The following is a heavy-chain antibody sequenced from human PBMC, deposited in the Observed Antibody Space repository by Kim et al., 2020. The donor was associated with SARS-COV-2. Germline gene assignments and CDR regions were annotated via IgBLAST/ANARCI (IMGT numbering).Heavy chain of an antibody. CDR2: IYHSGST. V-gene: IGHV4-38-2*02. J-gene: IGHJ5*02. Sequence: SETLSLTCTVSGYSISSGYYWGWIRQPPGKGLEWIGSIYHSGSTYYNPSLKSRVTISVDTSKNQFSLKLSSVTAADTAVYYCARPLSGGDYYDSRASNLGWFDPWGQGTLVTVSS. CDR3: ARPLSGGDYYDSRASNLGWFDP. CDR1: GYSISSGYY. D-gene: IGHD3-22*01.